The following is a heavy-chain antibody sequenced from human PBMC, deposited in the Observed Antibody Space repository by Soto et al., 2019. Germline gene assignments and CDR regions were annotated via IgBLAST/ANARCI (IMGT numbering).Heavy chain of an antibody. CDR1: GFSLNTGGLG. D-gene: IGHD2-21*02. J-gene: IGHJ6*02. CDR2: IYWDGDK. Sequence: QITLKESGPTLVKPTQTLTLTCTFSGFSLNTGGLGVGWIRQPPGKALEWLALIYWDGDKRYSPSLKIRLSITKGTSNNQVVLTMTNMDPVDTATYYCAHSRCGADSLRSYSSHYSYGTDVWGQGTTVTVSS. CDR3: AHSRCGADSLRSYSSHYSYGTDV. V-gene: IGHV2-5*02.